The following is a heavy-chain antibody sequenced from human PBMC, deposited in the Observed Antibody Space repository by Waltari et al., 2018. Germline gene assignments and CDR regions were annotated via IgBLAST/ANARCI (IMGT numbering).Heavy chain of an antibody. CDR3: ARGVGATGGDY. V-gene: IGHV4-61*09. CDR1: GGSISSGSYY. Sequence: QVQLQESGPGLVKPSQTLSLTCTVSGGSISSGSYYWSWIRQPAGKGLEWIGYIYTSGSTYYNPSLKSRVTISVDTSKNQFSLKLSSVTAADTAVYYCARGVGATGGDYWGRGTLVTVSS. D-gene: IGHD1-26*01. J-gene: IGHJ2*01. CDR2: IYTSGST.